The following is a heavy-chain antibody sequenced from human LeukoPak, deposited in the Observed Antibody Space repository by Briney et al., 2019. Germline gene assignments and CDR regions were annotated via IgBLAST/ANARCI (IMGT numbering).Heavy chain of an antibody. D-gene: IGHD3-3*01. CDR1: GGSIRSSYYY. V-gene: IGHV4-39*01. CDR2: IYDSGST. Sequence: SETLSLTCTVSGGSIRSSYYYWGWIRQPPGKGLEWIGSIYDSGSTYYNPSLKSRVTISVDTSKNQFSLKLNSVTAADTAVYYCASSYYDFWSGYYNENWFDPWGQGTLVTVSS. CDR3: ASSYYDFWSGYYNENWFDP. J-gene: IGHJ5*02.